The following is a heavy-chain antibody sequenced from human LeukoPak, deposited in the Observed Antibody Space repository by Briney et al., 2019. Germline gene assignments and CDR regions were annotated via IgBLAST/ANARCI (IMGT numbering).Heavy chain of an antibody. Sequence: SQTLSLTCTVSGGSISSGGYYWSWIRQHPGKGLEWIGYIYYSGSTYYNPSLKSRVTISVDKSKNQFSLKLSSVTAADTAVYYCARVKSVAGTAVAVDYWGQGTLVTVSS. CDR3: ARVKSVAGTAVAVDY. CDR2: IYYSGST. J-gene: IGHJ4*02. V-gene: IGHV4-31*03. D-gene: IGHD6-19*01. CDR1: GGSISSGGYY.